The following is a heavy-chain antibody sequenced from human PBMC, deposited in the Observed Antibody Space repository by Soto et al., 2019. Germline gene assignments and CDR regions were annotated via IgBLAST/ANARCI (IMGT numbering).Heavy chain of an antibody. Sequence: SVKVSCKASGGTFSSYAISWVRQAPGQGLEWMGGIIPIFGTANYAQKFQGRVTITADESTSTAYMELSSLRSDDTAVYYCARRAETNVWNGFGADQYHFAFWGQGTLVAVSS. D-gene: IGHD1-1*01. V-gene: IGHV1-69*13. J-gene: IGHJ4*02. CDR2: IIPIFGTA. CDR3: ARRAETNVWNGFGADQYHFAF. CDR1: GGTFSSYA.